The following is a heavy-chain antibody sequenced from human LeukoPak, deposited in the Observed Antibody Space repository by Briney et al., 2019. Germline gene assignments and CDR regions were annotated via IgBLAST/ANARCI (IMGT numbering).Heavy chain of an antibody. V-gene: IGHV1-2*02. CDR1: GYTFTGFY. D-gene: IGHD3-9*01. Sequence: ASVKVSCKASGYTFTGFYMHWVRQAPGQGLEWMGWINPNSGGTNYAQKFQGRVTMTRDTSISTAYMELSRLRSDDTAVYYCARDSSVIRYFDWLLSYDAFDIWGQGTMVTVSS. CDR2: INPNSGGT. CDR3: ARDSSVIRYFDWLLSYDAFDI. J-gene: IGHJ3*02.